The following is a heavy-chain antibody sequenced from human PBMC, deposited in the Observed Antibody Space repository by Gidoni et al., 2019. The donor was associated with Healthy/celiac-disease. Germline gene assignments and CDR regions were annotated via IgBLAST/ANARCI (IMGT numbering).Heavy chain of an antibody. CDR3: ANPRNEFRENARLFQH. D-gene: IGHD6-25*01. CDR2: ISGSGGST. J-gene: IGHJ1*01. V-gene: IGHV3-23*01. Sequence: EVQLLASGGGLVQPGGSLRLSCAASGFTFSSYAMSWVRQAPGKGLECVSAISGSGGSTYYADSVKGRFTISRDNSKNTLYLQMNSLRAEDTAVYYCANPRNEFRENARLFQHWGQGTLVTVSS. CDR1: GFTFSSYA.